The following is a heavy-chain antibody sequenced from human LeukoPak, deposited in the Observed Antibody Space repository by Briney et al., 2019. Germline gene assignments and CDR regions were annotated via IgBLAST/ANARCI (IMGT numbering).Heavy chain of an antibody. Sequence: GGSLRLSCAASGFTFSTYEMSWVRQAPGKGLEWVSYISSSGSIMYYADSVKGRFTISRDNSKNTLYLQMNSLRAEDTAVYYCAKGRYYYDSSDAFDIWGQGTMVTVSS. CDR3: AKGRYYYDSSDAFDI. V-gene: IGHV3-48*03. J-gene: IGHJ3*02. D-gene: IGHD3-22*01. CDR2: ISSSGSIM. CDR1: GFTFSTYE.